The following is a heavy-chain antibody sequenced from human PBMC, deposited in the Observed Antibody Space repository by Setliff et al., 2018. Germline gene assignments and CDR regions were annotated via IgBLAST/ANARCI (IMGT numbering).Heavy chain of an antibody. CDR2: VSVSGDNT. CDR1: GLTFNSYA. V-gene: IGHV3-23*01. D-gene: IGHD3-3*01. CDR3: AGQGPIFGSGLIPGFDQ. J-gene: IGHJ4*02. Sequence: QPGGSLRLSCAASGLTFNSYAISWVRQAPGKGLEWVSTVSVSGDNTYYTDSVKGRFTTSRDNSKNTVSLQMSSLRTEDTAIYFCAGQGPIFGSGLIPGFDQWGQGTMVTVSS.